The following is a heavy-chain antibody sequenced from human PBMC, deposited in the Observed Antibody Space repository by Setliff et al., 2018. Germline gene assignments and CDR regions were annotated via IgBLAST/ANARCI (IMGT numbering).Heavy chain of an antibody. D-gene: IGHD3-3*01. CDR3: ARQAFFGSDAFDI. V-gene: IGHV5-51*01. Sequence: PGASQILSNKGSGYSFTSYWIGWVRQMPGKGLEWMGIIYPGDSDTRYHQSFQGQVTISADKSISTAYLQWSRLKAADTAMYYCARQAFFGSDAFDIWGQGTMVTVSS. CDR2: IYPGDSDT. J-gene: IGHJ3*02. CDR1: GYSFTSYW.